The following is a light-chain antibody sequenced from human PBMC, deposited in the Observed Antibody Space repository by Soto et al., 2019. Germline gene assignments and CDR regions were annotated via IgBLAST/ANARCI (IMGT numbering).Light chain of an antibody. CDR2: DVS. CDR3: SSYTSSSTVL. Sequence: HSALTQPASVSGSPGQSITISCTGTSSDVGSYNYVAWYQQHPGKAPKLMIYDVSHRPSGVSDRFSGSKSGNTASLTISGLQTEDEADYFCSSYTSSSTVLFGGGTTLTVL. J-gene: IGLJ2*01. CDR1: SSDVGSYNY. V-gene: IGLV2-14*01.